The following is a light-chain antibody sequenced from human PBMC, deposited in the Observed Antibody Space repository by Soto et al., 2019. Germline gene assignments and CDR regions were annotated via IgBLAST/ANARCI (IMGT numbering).Light chain of an antibody. CDR2: GNN. CDR1: RSNLGAGYD. CDR3: QSYDSSLGGSYV. Sequence: QSALTQPPSVSGAPGQRVTISCTGSRSNLGAGYDVHWYQQLPGTAPKLLIYGNNNRPSGVPDRFSGSKSGTSASLAITGLQAEDEADYYCQSYDSSLGGSYVFGTGTKVTVL. J-gene: IGLJ1*01. V-gene: IGLV1-40*01.